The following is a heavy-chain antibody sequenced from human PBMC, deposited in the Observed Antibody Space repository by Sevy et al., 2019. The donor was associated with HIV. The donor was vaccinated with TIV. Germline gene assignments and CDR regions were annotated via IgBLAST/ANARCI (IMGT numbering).Heavy chain of an antibody. J-gene: IGHJ3*02. CDR1: GFTFSSYA. V-gene: IGHV3-23*01. CDR2: ISGSGGST. Sequence: GGSLRLSCAASGFTFSSYAMSWVRQAPGKGLEWVSGISGSGGSTYYADSVKGRFTISRDNSKNTLYLQMNSLRAEDTAVYYCAKNLGVVVAATGHSAFDIWGQGTMVTVSS. CDR3: AKNLGVVVAATGHSAFDI. D-gene: IGHD2-15*01.